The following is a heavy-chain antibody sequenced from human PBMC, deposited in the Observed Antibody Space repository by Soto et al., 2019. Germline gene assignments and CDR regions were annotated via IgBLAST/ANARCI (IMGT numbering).Heavy chain of an antibody. V-gene: IGHV1-69*02. J-gene: IGHJ6*03. D-gene: IGHD2-2*01. CDR2: IIPILGIA. CDR3: ARGVKGLPAAISPYYYYMDV. CDR1: GGTFSSYT. Sequence: QVQLVQSGAEVKKPGSSVKVSCKASGGTFSSYTISWVRQAPGQGLEWMGRIIPILGIANYAQKFQGRVTITADKSTSTAYMELSSLRSEDTAVYYCARGVKGLPAAISPYYYYMDVWGKGTTVTVSS.